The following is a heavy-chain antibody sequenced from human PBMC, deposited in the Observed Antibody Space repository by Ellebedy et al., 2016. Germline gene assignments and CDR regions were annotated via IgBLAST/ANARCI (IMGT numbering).Heavy chain of an antibody. CDR2: IKRKTDGETT. CDR1: GFTFGHSW. V-gene: IGHV3-15*01. J-gene: IGHJ4*02. D-gene: IGHD1-1*01. CDR3: TMYSWNEGYFDY. Sequence: GGSLRLSCAASGFTFGHSWMSWVRQAPGKGLEWVGRIKRKTDGETTDYAAPVKGRFTISRDDSKNTLYLQMNSLKIEDTAVYYCTMYSWNEGYFDYWGRGTLVTVSS.